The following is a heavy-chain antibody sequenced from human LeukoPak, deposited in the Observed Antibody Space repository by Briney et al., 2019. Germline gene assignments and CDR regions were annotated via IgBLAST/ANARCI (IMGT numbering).Heavy chain of an antibody. V-gene: IGHV3-23*01. D-gene: IGHD4/OR15-4a*01. CDR2: ISDDGYTA. CDR3: ARRAGAYSHPYDY. CDR1: GFTFGRSP. J-gene: IGHJ4*02. Sequence: GGSLRLSCVASGFTFGRSPMTWVRQGPGKGLEWVSSISDDGYTAYYADSVKGRFTVSRDNAKNSLYLQMNSLRAEDTAVYYCARRAGAYSHPYDYWGQGTLVTVSS.